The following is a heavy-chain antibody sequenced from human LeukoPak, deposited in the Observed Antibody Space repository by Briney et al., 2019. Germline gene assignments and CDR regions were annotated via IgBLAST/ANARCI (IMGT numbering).Heavy chain of an antibody. Sequence: GGSLRLSCAASGFTFSNHWMNWVRQAPGQGLMWVSRISRGASRTDYADSVKGRFTISRDDAKNTLYLQVNSLRVEDTGVYFCARGGSGTAMAHDYWGQGILVTVSS. D-gene: IGHD5-18*01. J-gene: IGHJ4*02. CDR3: ARGGSGTAMAHDY. V-gene: IGHV3-74*01. CDR1: GFTFSNHW. CDR2: ISRGASRT.